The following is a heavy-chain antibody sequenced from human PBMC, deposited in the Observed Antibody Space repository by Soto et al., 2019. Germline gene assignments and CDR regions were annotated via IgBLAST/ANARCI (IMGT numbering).Heavy chain of an antibody. CDR1: GFSLTTGKMG. J-gene: IGHJ6*02. D-gene: IGHD4-17*01. CDR3: ARMNVDSYQFYYAMDV. V-gene: IGHV2-26*01. CDR2: IFSDNER. Sequence: QVTLKESGPALVKPTETLTLTCTVSGFSLTTGKMGVSWIRQPPGKALEWLAHIFSDNERSYSTSLQGRLTISKDTSGSQVVLCMTNVDPVDTATYYCARMNVDSYQFYYAMDVWGQGTTVTVSS.